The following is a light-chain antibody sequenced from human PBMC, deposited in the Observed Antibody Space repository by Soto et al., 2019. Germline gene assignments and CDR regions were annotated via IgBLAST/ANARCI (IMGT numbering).Light chain of an antibody. CDR1: SSDIGDYNF. J-gene: IGLJ3*02. CDR2: EVT. V-gene: IGLV2-14*01. Sequence: QSALTQPASVSGSPGQSITISCSGPSSDIGDYNFVSWYQQHPGEAPQLMIYEVTNRPSGVSSRFSGSKSGNTASLTISGLQAEDEADYYCSSYSSGSTLGVFGTGTKLTVL. CDR3: SSYSSGSTLGV.